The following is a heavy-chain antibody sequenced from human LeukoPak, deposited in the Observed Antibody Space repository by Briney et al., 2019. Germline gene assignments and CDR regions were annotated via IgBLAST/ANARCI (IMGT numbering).Heavy chain of an antibody. CDR3: ATVAKDYDSSGYYRYYFDY. V-gene: IGHV3-21*01. CDR1: GFTFSSYN. CDR2: ITSGSSYR. J-gene: IGHJ4*02. Sequence: GGSLRLSCAASGFTFSSYNMNWVRQAPGKGLEWVSSITSGSSYRFYADSVKGRFTISRDNAKNSLYLQMNSLRAEDTAVYYCATVAKDYDSSGYYRYYFDYWGQGTLVTVSS. D-gene: IGHD3-22*01.